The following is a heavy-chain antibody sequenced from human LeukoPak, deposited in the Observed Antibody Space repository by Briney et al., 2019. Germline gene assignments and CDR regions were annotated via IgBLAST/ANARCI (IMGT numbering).Heavy chain of an antibody. J-gene: IGHJ4*02. CDR1: GGSISSGDYY. CDR3: ARVETESLYYDY. Sequence: ASETLSLTCTVSGGSISSGDYYWSWIRQPPGKGLEWIGYVYYSGSTYYNPSLKSRVTISVDTSKNQFSLKLSSVTAAGTAVYYCARVETESLYYDYWGQGTLVTVSS. CDR2: VYYSGST. V-gene: IGHV4-30-4*08.